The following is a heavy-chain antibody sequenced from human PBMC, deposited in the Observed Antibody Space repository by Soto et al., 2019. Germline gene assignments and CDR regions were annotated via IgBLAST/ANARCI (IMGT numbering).Heavy chain of an antibody. J-gene: IGHJ3*02. CDR2: IYPGDSDT. D-gene: IGHD3-22*01. V-gene: IGHV5-51*01. Sequence: EVQLVQSGAEVKKPGESLKISCKGSGYSFTSYWIGWVRQMPGKGLEWMGIIYPGDSDTRYSPSFQGQVTISADKSISTAYLQWSSLKASDTAMYYCARPIPGDGYYDSSGASAFDIWGQGTMVTVSS. CDR1: GYSFTSYW. CDR3: ARPIPGDGYYDSSGASAFDI.